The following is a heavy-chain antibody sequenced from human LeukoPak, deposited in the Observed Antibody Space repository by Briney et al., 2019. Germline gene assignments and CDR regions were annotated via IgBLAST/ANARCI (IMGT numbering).Heavy chain of an antibody. J-gene: IGHJ4*02. CDR1: GFIFSSYA. CDR2: IRSKTYGGTT. CDR3: ASHFDY. V-gene: IGHV3-49*04. Sequence: GGSLRLSCAASGFIFSSYAMTWVRQAPGKGLEWVGFIRSKTYGGTTEYAASVKGRFTISRDDSKSIAYLQMNSLKTEDTAVYYCASHFDYWGQGIPVTVSS.